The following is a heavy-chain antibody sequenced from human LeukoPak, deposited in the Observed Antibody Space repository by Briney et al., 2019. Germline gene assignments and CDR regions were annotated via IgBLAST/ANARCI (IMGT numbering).Heavy chain of an antibody. Sequence: GASVKVSCKASGGTFSSYAISWVRQAPGQGLEWMGGIIPIFGTANYAQKFQGRVTITADESTSTAYMELSSLRSEDTAVDYCARDGGAADYYYYYMDVWGKGTTVTVSS. CDR2: IIPIFGTA. V-gene: IGHV1-69*13. CDR1: GGTFSSYA. J-gene: IGHJ6*03. D-gene: IGHD6-13*01. CDR3: ARDGGAADYYYYYMDV.